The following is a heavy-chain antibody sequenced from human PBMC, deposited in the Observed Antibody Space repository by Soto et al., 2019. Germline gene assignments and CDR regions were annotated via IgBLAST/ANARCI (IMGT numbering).Heavy chain of an antibody. CDR1: GDSISTRSNY. CDR2: IYYSGGT. J-gene: IGHJ1*01. D-gene: IGHD1-1*01. V-gene: IGHV4-39*02. Sequence: QLQLQESGPGLVKPSETLSLTCTVSGDSISTRSNYWGWIRQPPGKGLEWIGSIYYSGGTYYNPSLKSRVTISVDTSKNQFSLRLSSVTAADPAVYYCAREGPPIRAHNPPEDFQRWGQGTLVTVSS. CDR3: AREGPPIRAHNPPEDFQR.